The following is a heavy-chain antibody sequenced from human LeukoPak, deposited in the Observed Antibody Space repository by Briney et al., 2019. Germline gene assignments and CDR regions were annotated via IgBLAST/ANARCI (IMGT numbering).Heavy chain of an antibody. Sequence: PGGSLRLSCAASGFTVSSNYMSWIRQPPGKGLEWIGEINHSGSTNYNPSLKSRVTISVDTSKNQFSLKLSSVTAADTAVYYCARRTYGGKRTDYWGQGTLVTVSS. CDR3: ARRTYGGKRTDY. D-gene: IGHD4-23*01. V-gene: IGHV4-34*01. J-gene: IGHJ4*02. CDR2: INHSGST. CDR1: GFTVSSNY.